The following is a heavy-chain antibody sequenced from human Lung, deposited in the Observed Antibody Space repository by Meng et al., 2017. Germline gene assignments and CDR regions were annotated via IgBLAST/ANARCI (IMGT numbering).Heavy chain of an antibody. V-gene: IGHV1-2*06. CDR3: ARDEDISAAGKLFGDY. J-gene: IGHJ4*02. D-gene: IGHD6-13*01. CDR1: GYNFPDYW. CDR2: IDPKSGDT. Sequence: QVQPVESGAEGKKPGASVKVSCKPSGYNFPDYWLHWVRRAPGQGLEWMGRIDPKSGDTHYAQRFQGRVTMTGDTSISTAYMELSGLRSDDTAMYYCARDEDISAAGKLFGDYWGQGTLVTVSS.